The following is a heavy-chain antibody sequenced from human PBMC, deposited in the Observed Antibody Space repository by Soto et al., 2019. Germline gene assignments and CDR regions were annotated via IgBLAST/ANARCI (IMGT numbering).Heavy chain of an antibody. CDR2: IIPIFGTA. V-gene: IGHV1-69*13. D-gene: IGHD3-3*01. CDR1: GGTFSSYA. Sequence: ASVKVSCKASGGTFSSYAMSWVRQAPGQGLEWMGGIIPIFGTANYAQKFQGRVTITADESTSTAYMELSSLRSEDTAVYYCARDRDFWSGFNYYGMDVWGQGTTVTVSS. J-gene: IGHJ6*02. CDR3: ARDRDFWSGFNYYGMDV.